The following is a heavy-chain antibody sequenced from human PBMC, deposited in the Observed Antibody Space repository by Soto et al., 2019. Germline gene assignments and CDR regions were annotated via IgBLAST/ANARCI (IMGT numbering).Heavy chain of an antibody. Sequence: QVQLVESGGGVVQPGRSLRLSCAASGFTFSSYAKHWVRQAPGKGLEWVAVISYDGSNKYYADSVKGRFTISRDNSKNTLYLQMNSLRAEDTAVYYCAREGPNGAFDIWGQGTMVTVSS. V-gene: IGHV3-30-3*01. J-gene: IGHJ3*02. D-gene: IGHD1-1*01. CDR1: GFTFSSYA. CDR2: ISYDGSNK. CDR3: AREGPNGAFDI.